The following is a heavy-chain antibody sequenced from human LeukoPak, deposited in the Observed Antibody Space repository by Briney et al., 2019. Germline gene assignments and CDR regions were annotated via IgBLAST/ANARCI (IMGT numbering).Heavy chain of an antibody. Sequence: PGGSLRLSCAASGFTFSDHYVDWVRQAPGKGLEWVGRSRNKANGYTTEYAASVKGRLTISRDDPKNSLYLQMNSLKTEDTAVYYCARAPVGELLIDYWGQGTLVTVSS. V-gene: IGHV3-72*01. J-gene: IGHJ4*02. D-gene: IGHD3-10*01. CDR3: ARAPVGELLIDY. CDR2: SRNKANGYTT. CDR1: GFTFSDHY.